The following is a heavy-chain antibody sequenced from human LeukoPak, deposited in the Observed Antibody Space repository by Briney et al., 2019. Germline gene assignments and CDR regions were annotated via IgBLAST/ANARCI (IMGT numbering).Heavy chain of an antibody. CDR3: AKDRPLRYCSSTSCYGTFDY. J-gene: IGHJ4*02. CDR2: ISGSGVST. Sequence: PGGSLRLACAASGFRFSSYAMSWVRQAPGKGLEWVSAISGSGVSTYYADSVKGRFTVSRDNSKNTLYLQMSSLRAEDTAVYYCAKDRPLRYCSSTSCYGTFDYWGQGTLVTVSS. D-gene: IGHD2-2*01. V-gene: IGHV3-23*01. CDR1: GFRFSSYA.